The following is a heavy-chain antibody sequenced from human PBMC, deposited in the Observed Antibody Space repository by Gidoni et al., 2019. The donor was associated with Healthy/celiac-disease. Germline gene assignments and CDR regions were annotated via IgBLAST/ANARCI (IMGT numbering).Heavy chain of an antibody. D-gene: IGHD6-13*01. CDR2: IRSSGSTI. CDR3: ARPRRGYSSSWYGYYYFDY. J-gene: IGHJ4*02. Sequence: VQLVESGGGLVKPGGSLRLSCAASGFTFSDYYMSWIRQAPGKGLEWVSYIRSSGSTIYYAYSVKSRFTISRDNAKNSLYLQMNSLRAEDTAVYYCARPRRGYSSSWYGYYYFDYWGQGTLVTGSS. CDR1: GFTFSDYY. V-gene: IGHV3-11*01.